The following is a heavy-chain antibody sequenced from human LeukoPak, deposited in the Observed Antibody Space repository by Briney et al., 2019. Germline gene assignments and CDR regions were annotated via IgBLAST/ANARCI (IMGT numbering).Heavy chain of an antibody. J-gene: IGHJ3*02. D-gene: IGHD3-10*01. CDR2: IKPDGSEN. V-gene: IGHV3-7*01. CDR1: GFTFSTYW. Sequence: GGSLRLSCVASGFTFSTYWMSWVRQAPGKGLEWVANIKPDGSENYYVDSVKGRFIISRDNAKNSLYLQVNSLRAEDTAMYYCAGDRSGSYYDSFDIWGQGTMVTVSS. CDR3: AGDRSGSYYDSFDI.